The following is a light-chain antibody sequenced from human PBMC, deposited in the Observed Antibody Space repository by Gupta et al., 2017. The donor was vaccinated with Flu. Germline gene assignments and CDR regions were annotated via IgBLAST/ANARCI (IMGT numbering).Light chain of an antibody. CDR3: AAWDDSLDGHV. Sequence: QSVLSQPPSASGTPGQRVSLPCSGRSSNIVRNTANWYQQFPGTAPTLLMYSNAHRTSAVPARFSGSKSGTSASLAISGLQAEDEADYYCAAWDDSLDGHVFGTGTRVTVL. CDR1: SSNIVRNT. J-gene: IGLJ1*01. CDR2: SNA. V-gene: IGLV1-44*01.